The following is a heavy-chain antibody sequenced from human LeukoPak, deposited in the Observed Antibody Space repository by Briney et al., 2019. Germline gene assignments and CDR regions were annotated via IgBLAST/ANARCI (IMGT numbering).Heavy chain of an antibody. CDR2: IYHSGST. D-gene: IGHD3-22*01. CDR1: GYSISSGYY. J-gene: IGHJ5*02. Sequence: SETLSLTCTVSGYSISSGYYWGWIRQPPGKGLEWIGSIYHSGSTYYNPSLKRRVTISVDSSNKQFSLKLSSVTAADTAVYYCARVRNYYDSSGPNWFDPWGQGTLVTVSS. CDR3: ARVRNYYDSSGPNWFDP. V-gene: IGHV4-38-2*02.